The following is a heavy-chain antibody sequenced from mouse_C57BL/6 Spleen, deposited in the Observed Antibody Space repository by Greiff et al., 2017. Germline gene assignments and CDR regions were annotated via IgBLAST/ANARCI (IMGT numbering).Heavy chain of an antibody. CDR3: ARWATTVVDYAMDY. CDR2: INPSSGYT. D-gene: IGHD1-1*01. Sequence: QVQLKESGAELARPGASVKMSCKASGYTFTSYTMHWVKQRPGQGLEWIGYINPSSGYTKYNQKFKDKATLTADKSSSTAYMQLSSLTSEASAVYYCARWATTVVDYAMDYWGQGTSVTVSS. V-gene: IGHV1-4*01. CDR1: GYTFTSYT. J-gene: IGHJ4*01.